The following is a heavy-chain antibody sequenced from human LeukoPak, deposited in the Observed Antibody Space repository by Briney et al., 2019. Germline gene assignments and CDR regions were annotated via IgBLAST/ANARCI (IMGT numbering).Heavy chain of an antibody. D-gene: IGHD3-3*01. CDR3: ARGNYDFWSGYLNWFDP. J-gene: IGHJ5*02. V-gene: IGHV1-8*03. Sequence: EASVKVSCKASGYTFTSYDINWVRQATGQGLEWMGWMNPNSGNTGYAQKFQGRVTITMNTSISTAYMELSSLRSEDTAVYYCARGNYDFWSGYLNWFDPWGQGTLVTVSS. CDR1: GYTFTSYD. CDR2: MNPNSGNT.